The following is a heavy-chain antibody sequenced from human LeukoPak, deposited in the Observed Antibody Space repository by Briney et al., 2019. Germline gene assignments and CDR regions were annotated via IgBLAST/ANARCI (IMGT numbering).Heavy chain of an antibody. D-gene: IGHD3-3*01. CDR2: ISYDGSNK. CDR3: ARAPLDEKLED. V-gene: IGHV3-30-3*01. J-gene: IGHJ4*02. Sequence: GRSLRLSCAASGFTFSSYAMHWVRQAPGKGLEWVAVISYDGSNKYYADSVKGRFTISRDNSKNTLYLQMNSLRAEDTAVYYCARAPLDEKLEDWGQGTLVTVSS. CDR1: GFTFSSYA.